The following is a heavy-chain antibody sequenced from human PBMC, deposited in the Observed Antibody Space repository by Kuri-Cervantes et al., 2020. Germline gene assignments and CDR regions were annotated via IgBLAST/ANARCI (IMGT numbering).Heavy chain of an antibody. CDR2: IKQDGSEK. D-gene: IGHD6-13*01. Sequence: GGSLRLSCAASGFTFSSYWMSWVRQAPGKGLEWVANIKQDGSEKYYVDSVKGRFTISRDNAKNSLYLQMNSLRAEDTAVYYCARAIEFSSWYSRDYYYYGMDVWGQGTTVTVSS. CDR3: ARAIEFSSWYSRDYYYYGMDV. J-gene: IGHJ6*02. V-gene: IGHV3-7*01. CDR1: GFTFSSYW.